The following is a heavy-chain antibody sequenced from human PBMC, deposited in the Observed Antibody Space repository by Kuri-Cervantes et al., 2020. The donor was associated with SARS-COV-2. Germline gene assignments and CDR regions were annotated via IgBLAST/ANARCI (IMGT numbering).Heavy chain of an antibody. V-gene: IGHV3-7*01. CDR3: AREGYCTNGVCPPTHWYFDL. CDR1: GFTFSSYW. CDR2: IKQDGSEK. Sequence: GGSLRLSCAASGFTFSSYWMSWVRQAPGKGLEWVANIKQDGSEKYYVDSVKGRFTISRDNSKNTLYLQMNSLRAEDTAVYYCAREGYCTNGVCPPTHWYFDLWGRGTLVTVSS. J-gene: IGHJ2*01. D-gene: IGHD2-8*01.